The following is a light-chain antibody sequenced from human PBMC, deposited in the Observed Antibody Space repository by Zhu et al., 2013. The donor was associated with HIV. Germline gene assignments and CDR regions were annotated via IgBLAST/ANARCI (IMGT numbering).Light chain of an antibody. V-gene: IGKV3-20*01. CDR3: QHYVSSPTWT. CDR1: QSVSSSY. J-gene: IGKJ1*01. Sequence: EIVLTQSPGTLSLSPGERATLSCRASQSVSSSYLAWYQQKPGQAPRLLIYGASSRATGIPDRFSGSGSVTDFTLTISRLEPEDFAVYYCQHYVSSPTWTFGQGTKVEIK. CDR2: GAS.